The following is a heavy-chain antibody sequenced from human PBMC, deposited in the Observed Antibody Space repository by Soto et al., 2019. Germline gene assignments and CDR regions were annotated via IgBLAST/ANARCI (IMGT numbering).Heavy chain of an antibody. CDR1: GFTFGDYA. CDR2: IRSKAYGGTT. Sequence: GVSLRLSCTASGFTFGDYAMSWFRQAPGKGLEWVGFIRSKAYGGTTEYAASVKGRFTISRDDSKSIAYLQMNSLKTEDTAVYYCTRVLITMVRGVRRGYYYYGMDVWGQGTTVTVSS. D-gene: IGHD3-10*01. J-gene: IGHJ6*02. CDR3: TRVLITMVRGVRRGYYYYGMDV. V-gene: IGHV3-49*03.